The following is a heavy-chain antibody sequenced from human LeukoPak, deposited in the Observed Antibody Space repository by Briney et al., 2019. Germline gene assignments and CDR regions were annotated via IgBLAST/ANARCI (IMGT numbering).Heavy chain of an antibody. J-gene: IGHJ4*02. CDR3: ARARGSSGHKLSDY. CDR2: INHSGST. D-gene: IGHD6-19*01. V-gene: IGHV4-34*01. CDR1: GGSFSGYY. Sequence: KPSETLSLTCAVYGGSFSGYYWSWIRQPPGKGLEWIGEINHSGSTNYNPSLKSRVTISVDTSKNQFSLKLSSVTAADTAVYYCARARGSSGHKLSDYWGQGTLVTVSS.